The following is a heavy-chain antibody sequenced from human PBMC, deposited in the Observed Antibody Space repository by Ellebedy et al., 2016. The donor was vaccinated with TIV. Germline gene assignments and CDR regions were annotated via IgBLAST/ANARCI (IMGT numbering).Heavy chain of an antibody. Sequence: SVKVSXKASGGTFSSYAISWVRQAPGQGLEWMGGIIPIFGTANYAQKFQGRVTITADESTSTAYMELSSLRSEDTAVYYCARALVVNWYFDLWGRGTLVTVSS. D-gene: IGHD2-2*01. V-gene: IGHV1-69*13. CDR3: ARALVVNWYFDL. CDR2: IIPIFGTA. J-gene: IGHJ2*01. CDR1: GGTFSSYA.